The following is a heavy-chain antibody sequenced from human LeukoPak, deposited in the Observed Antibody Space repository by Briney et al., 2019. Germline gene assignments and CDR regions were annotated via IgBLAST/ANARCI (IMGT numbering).Heavy chain of an antibody. D-gene: IGHD6-13*01. CDR3: TRPPAAGYDY. J-gene: IGHJ4*02. CDR1: GFTFSGSA. CDR2: IRSKANSYAT. Sequence: GGSLRLSCAASGFTFSGSAMHWVRQASGKGLEWVGRIRSKANSYATAYAASVKGRFTISRDDSKNTAYLQMNSLKTEDTAMYYCTRPPAAGYDYWGQGTLVTVSS. V-gene: IGHV3-73*01.